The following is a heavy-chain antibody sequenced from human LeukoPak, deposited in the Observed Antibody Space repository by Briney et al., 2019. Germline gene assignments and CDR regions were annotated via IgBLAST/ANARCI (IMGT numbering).Heavy chain of an antibody. CDR1: GESISSHY. CDR3: AKDSWLAVAGTLDY. V-gene: IGHV4-59*11. J-gene: IGHJ4*02. Sequence: SETLSLTCNVSGESISSHYWSWTRQSPGKGLEWIGYITNSGTTKFNPSFKSRVTISRDTSKNQISLRLTSVTAADTAVYYCAKDSWLAVAGTLDYWGQGTLVTVSS. CDR2: ITNSGTT. D-gene: IGHD6-19*01.